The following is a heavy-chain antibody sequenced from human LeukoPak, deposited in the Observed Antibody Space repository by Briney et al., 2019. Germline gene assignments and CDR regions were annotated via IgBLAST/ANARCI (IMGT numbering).Heavy chain of an antibody. CDR3: ARDQDYYGSGAFDL. J-gene: IGHJ2*01. D-gene: IGHD3-10*01. Sequence: GGSLRLSCAVSGFTFSNYGMHWVRQAPGKGLEWVTFISNDGRNEYYADSVKGRFTISRDNSKNTLYLQMNSLRAEDTAVYYCARDQDYYGSGAFDLWGRGTLVTVSS. V-gene: IGHV3-30*03. CDR1: GFTFSNYG. CDR2: ISNDGRNE.